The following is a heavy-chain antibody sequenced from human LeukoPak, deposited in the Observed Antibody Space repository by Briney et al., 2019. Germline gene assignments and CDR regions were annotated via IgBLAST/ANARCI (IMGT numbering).Heavy chain of an antibody. CDR1: GFSFSSYA. Sequence: GGSLRLSCAASGFSFSSYAMSWVRQAPGKGLEWASTVSASGRATYYADSVKGRFTISRDNSKNTVFLQMSSLRAEDTAVYYCAKTGTEEGYGIYFDHWGQGTLVTVSS. CDR2: VSASGRAT. CDR3: AKTGTEEGYGIYFDH. J-gene: IGHJ4*02. D-gene: IGHD5-24*01. V-gene: IGHV3-23*01.